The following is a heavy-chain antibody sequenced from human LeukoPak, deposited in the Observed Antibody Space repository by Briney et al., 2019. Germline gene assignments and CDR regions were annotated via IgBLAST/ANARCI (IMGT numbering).Heavy chain of an antibody. J-gene: IGHJ4*02. CDR2: INWNGGST. Sequence: GGTLRLSCAASGFTFDDYGMSWVRQAPGKGLEWVSGINWNGGSTGYADSVKGRFTISRDNAKTSLYLQMNSLRAEDTAVYYCARDLSGVTGYTYGRGIDYWGQGTLVTVSS. CDR3: ARDLSGVTGYTYGRGIDY. CDR1: GFTFDDYG. D-gene: IGHD5-18*01. V-gene: IGHV3-20*04.